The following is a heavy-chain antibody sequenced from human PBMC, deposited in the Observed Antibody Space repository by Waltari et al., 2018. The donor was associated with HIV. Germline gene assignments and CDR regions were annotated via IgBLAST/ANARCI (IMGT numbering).Heavy chain of an antibody. CDR1: GFTFRSYS. CDR2: MFSRGSI. V-gene: IGHV3-66*02. CDR3: ARGPDSDGYSFWEY. D-gene: IGHD3-22*01. J-gene: IGHJ4*02. Sequence: EVQLVESGGGLVQPGGYLRLSCAASGFTFRSYSMNWVRQAPGKGLEWFSVMFSRGSIPYAESVKGRFTISRDNSENTLYLQMISLRPEDTAVYYCARGPDSDGYSFWEYWGQVTLVTVSS.